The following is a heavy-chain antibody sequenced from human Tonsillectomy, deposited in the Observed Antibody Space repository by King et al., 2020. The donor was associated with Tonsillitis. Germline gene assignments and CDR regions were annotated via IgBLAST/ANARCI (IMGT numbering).Heavy chain of an antibody. D-gene: IGHD1-1*01. CDR3: ARSSGPTH. CDR2: ISFDGSNE. Sequence: QLQESGGGVVQPGRSLRLSCAASGFTFSAFAMHWVRQAPGKGLDWVAVISFDGSNEYYADSVKGRFTISRDNSKNTLYLQMNSLRTEDTAMYFCARSSGPTHWGQGTLVTVSS. V-gene: IGHV3-30*01. CDR1: GFTFSAFA. J-gene: IGHJ4*02.